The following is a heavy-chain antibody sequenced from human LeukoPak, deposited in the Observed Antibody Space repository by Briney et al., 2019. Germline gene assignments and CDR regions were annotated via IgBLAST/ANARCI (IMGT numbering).Heavy chain of an antibody. J-gene: IGHJ4*02. V-gene: IGHV1-2*02. Sequence: ASVKVSCKASGYTFTVYYIHWVRQAPGQGLEWMGWIDPKSGGTNYAQNFQGRVTLTRDTSVSTAYMELSGLRSDDTAVYYCARVGEATIRFYFDYWGQGTLVTVSS. CDR2: IDPKSGGT. CDR1: GYTFTVYY. CDR3: ARVGEATIRFYFDY. D-gene: IGHD5-12*01.